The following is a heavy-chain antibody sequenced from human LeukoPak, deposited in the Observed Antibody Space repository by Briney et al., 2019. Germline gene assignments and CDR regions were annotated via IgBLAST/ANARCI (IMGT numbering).Heavy chain of an antibody. Sequence: GGSLRLSCAASGFTFDDYAMHWVRQAPGKGVEWVSGISWNSGSIGYADSVKGRFTISRDNAKNSLYLQMNSLRAEDTALYYCAKDMSYGSGSRFDYWGQGTLVTVSS. V-gene: IGHV3-9*01. CDR3: AKDMSYGSGSRFDY. D-gene: IGHD3-10*01. J-gene: IGHJ4*02. CDR1: GFTFDDYA. CDR2: ISWNSGSI.